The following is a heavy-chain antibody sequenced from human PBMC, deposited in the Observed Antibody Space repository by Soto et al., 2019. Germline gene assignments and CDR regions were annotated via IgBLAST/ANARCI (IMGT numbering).Heavy chain of an antibody. Sequence: SETLSLTCAVSGGSFSGYYWSWIRQPPGKGLEWIGEINHSGSTNYNPSLKSRVTISVDTSKNQFSLKLSSVTAADTAVYYCARTFLGPDLLADSFVDYYYYMDVWGQGTTVTVSS. J-gene: IGHJ6*03. CDR1: GGSFSGYY. CDR3: ARTFLGPDLLADSFVDYYYYMDV. V-gene: IGHV4-34*01. CDR2: INHSGST. D-gene: IGHD3-9*01.